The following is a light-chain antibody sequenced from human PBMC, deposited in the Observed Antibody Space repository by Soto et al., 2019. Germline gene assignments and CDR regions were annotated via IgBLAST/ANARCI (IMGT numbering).Light chain of an antibody. Sequence: QSVLTQPPSASETPGQRVTISCSGSSSNIGINTVDWFQQLPGTAPKLLIYNNNQRPSGVPDRFSGSKSGTSASLAISGLQSEDESDYYCAAWDDSLNGYVFGTWTKVTVL. V-gene: IGLV1-44*01. CDR2: NNN. CDR3: AAWDDSLNGYV. CDR1: SSNIGINT. J-gene: IGLJ1*01.